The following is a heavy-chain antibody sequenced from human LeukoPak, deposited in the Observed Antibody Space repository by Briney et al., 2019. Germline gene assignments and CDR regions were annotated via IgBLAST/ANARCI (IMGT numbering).Heavy chain of an antibody. CDR3: ARDWASVTQASLDY. CDR1: GFTFSSHW. J-gene: IGHJ4*02. V-gene: IGHV3-7*03. D-gene: IGHD4-17*01. Sequence: GGSLRLSCAVSGFTFSSHWMSWVRQAPGKGLGWVAYIKEDGSEKFYVDSVKGRFTVSRDNAKNSLYLEMSSLRAEDTAVYYCARDWASVTQASLDYWGQGTLVTVSS. CDR2: IKEDGSEK.